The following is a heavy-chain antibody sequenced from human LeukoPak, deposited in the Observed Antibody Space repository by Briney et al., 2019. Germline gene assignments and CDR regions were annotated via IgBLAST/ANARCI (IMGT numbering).Heavy chain of an antibody. J-gene: IGHJ5*01. CDR2: IYPGGSDT. CDR3: ARQYYDILSGPNWFDS. V-gene: IGHV5-51*01. Sequence: GESLQIPCKGSGYSFTSYWIGWARQMPGNGLEWMGIIYPGGSDTRYSPYFQGQVTLSADKSISTAYLQWSDLKASDTAMYYCARQYYDILSGPNWFDSWGQGTLVTVSS. D-gene: IGHD3-9*01. CDR1: GYSFTSYW.